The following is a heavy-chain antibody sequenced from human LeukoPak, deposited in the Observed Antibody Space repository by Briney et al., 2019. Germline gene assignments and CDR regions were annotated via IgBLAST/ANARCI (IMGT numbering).Heavy chain of an antibody. CDR2: IYPGDSDT. CDR3: ARRRGRYSGDAFDI. J-gene: IGHJ3*02. D-gene: IGHD1-26*01. CDR1: GYTFTNYW. V-gene: IGHV5-51*01. Sequence: KVSCKGSGYTFTNYWIGWVRQMPGKGLEWMGFIYPGDSDTRYSPSFQGQVTISADKSMSTAYLQWSSLKASDTAMYYCARRRGRYSGDAFDIWGQGTMVTVSS.